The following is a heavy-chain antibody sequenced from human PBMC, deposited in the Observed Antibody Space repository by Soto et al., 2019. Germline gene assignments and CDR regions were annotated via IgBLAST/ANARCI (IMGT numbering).Heavy chain of an antibody. CDR2: ISSSSSYI. J-gene: IGHJ3*02. CDR3: ARTMIETIDAFDI. V-gene: IGHV3-21*01. Sequence: PGGSLRLSCAASGFTFSSYSMNWVRQAPGKGLEWVSSISSSSSYIYYADSVKGRFTISRDNAKNSLYLQMNSLRAEDTAVYYCARTMIETIDAFDIWRQGTMVTVSS. D-gene: IGHD3-22*01. CDR1: GFTFSSYS.